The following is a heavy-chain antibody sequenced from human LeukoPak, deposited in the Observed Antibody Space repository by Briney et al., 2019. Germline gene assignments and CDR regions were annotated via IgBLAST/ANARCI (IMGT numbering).Heavy chain of an antibody. CDR1: GFTVSINS. Sequence: PGGSLRLSCTVSGFTVSINSMSWVRQAPGKGLEWVSFIYSGGNTHYADSVKGRFTISRDNSKNTLYLQMSSLRAEDTAVYYCARMGRERYDILTGYKGHFDYWGQGTLVTVSS. J-gene: IGHJ4*02. CDR2: IYSGGNT. CDR3: ARMGRERYDILTGYKGHFDY. D-gene: IGHD3-9*01. V-gene: IGHV3-53*01.